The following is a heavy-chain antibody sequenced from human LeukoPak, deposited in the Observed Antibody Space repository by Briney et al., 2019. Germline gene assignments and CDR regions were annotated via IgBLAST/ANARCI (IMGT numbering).Heavy chain of an antibody. CDR2: IQYDGSDK. J-gene: IGHJ4*02. Sequence: GRSLRLSCAASGFAFSSYAMHWVRQAPGKGLEWVAIIQYDGSDKFYGDFVKGRFTISRDNSKNTLYLQMNNLRAEDTAVYYCASDPKRYCSGGSCYVDSWGQGTLVTVSS. D-gene: IGHD2-15*01. CDR1: GFAFSSYA. CDR3: ASDPKRYCSGGSCYVDS. V-gene: IGHV3-30-3*01.